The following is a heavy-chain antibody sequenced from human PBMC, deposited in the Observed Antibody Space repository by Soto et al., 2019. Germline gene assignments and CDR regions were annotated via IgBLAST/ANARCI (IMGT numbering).Heavy chain of an antibody. J-gene: IGHJ4*02. Sequence: QVQLQQWGAGLLKPSETLSLTCAVYDGSFSGYSWTWIRQPPGTGLEWIGEINHSGRTNYNPSLKSRVTISVDTSKIQFSLKLTSVTAADTAVYYCARDKITGLFDYWGQGTLVTVSS. V-gene: IGHV4-34*01. CDR1: DGSFSGYS. CDR2: INHSGRT. D-gene: IGHD2-8*02. CDR3: ARDKITGLFDY.